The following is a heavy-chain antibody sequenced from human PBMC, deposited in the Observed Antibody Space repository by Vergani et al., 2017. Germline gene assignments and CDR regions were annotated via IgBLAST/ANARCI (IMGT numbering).Heavy chain of an antibody. CDR2: VNPNSGGT. V-gene: IGHV1-2*02. D-gene: IGHD3-16*01. CDR1: GFTFSGYY. CDR3: AGDTRGGEWSGGY. Sequence: QVQLVQSGAEVKKPGASVKVSCKTSGFTFSGYYIHWVRQAPGQGLEWMGWVNPNSGGTNHAQQFQGRVTMTRDTSINTAYMELNRLKSDDTAMYYCAGDTRGGEWSGGYWGQGTLVTVSS. J-gene: IGHJ4*02.